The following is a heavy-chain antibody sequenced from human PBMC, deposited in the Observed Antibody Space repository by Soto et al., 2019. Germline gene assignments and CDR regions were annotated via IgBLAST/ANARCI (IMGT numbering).Heavy chain of an antibody. D-gene: IGHD3-3*01. J-gene: IGHJ6*02. CDR2: IYWDDDK. Sequence: QITLKESGPTLVKPTQTLTLTCAFSGLSLTTNALSVGWVRQPPGKALEWLALIYWDDDKRYSPSLKSRLTITRDTSKNQVVLTMTNMDSVDTATYCCAHSSTDLNHALDVWGQGTTVSVSS. V-gene: IGHV2-5*02. CDR1: GLSLTTNALS. CDR3: AHSSTDLNHALDV.